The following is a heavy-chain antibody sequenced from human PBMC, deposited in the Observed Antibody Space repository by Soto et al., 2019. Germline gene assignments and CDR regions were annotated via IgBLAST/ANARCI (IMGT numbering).Heavy chain of an antibody. CDR3: AKRFFGSGSTPGAFDV. CDR1: GFKFSNFA. CDR2: ITSSGNGT. D-gene: IGHD3-10*01. Sequence: EVQLLESGGGLVQPGGSLRLSCAASGFKFSNFAMSWVRQAPGKGPEWVSFITSSGNGTYYADSVKGRFTISRDNSKNSLYVQMNNLRAEDTAIYYCAKRFFGSGSTPGAFDVWGPGTIVTVSS. V-gene: IGHV3-23*05. J-gene: IGHJ3*01.